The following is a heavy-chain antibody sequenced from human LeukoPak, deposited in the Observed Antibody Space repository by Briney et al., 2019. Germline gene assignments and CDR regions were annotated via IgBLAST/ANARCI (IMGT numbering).Heavy chain of an antibody. CDR2: IYYSGST. V-gene: IGHV4-59*01. J-gene: IGHJ4*02. Sequence: SETLSLTCSVSGGSISSYYWIWIRQPPGKGLEWIGYIYYSGSTNYNPSLKSRVTISVDTSKNQFSLKLSSVTAADTAVYYCARASSAYPRYWGQGTLVTVSS. CDR3: ARASSAYPRY. D-gene: IGHD3-16*01. CDR1: GGSISSYY.